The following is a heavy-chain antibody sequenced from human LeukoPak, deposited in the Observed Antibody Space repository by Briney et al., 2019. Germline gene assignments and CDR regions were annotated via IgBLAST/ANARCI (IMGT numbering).Heavy chain of an antibody. CDR1: GYTFTGYY. CDR3: ATDFDEMTTVTTGDDY. D-gene: IGHD4-11*01. V-gene: IGHV1-2*02. CDR2: TDPNSGGT. J-gene: IGHJ4*02. Sequence: ASVKVSCKASGYTFTGYYMHWVRQAPGQGLEWMGWTDPNSGGTNYAQKFQGRVTMTRDTSISTAYMELSRLRSDDTAVYYCATDFDEMTTVTTGDDYWGQGTLVTVSS.